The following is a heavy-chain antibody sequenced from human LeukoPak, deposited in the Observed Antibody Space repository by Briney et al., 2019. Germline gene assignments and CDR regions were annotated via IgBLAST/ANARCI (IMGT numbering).Heavy chain of an antibody. CDR1: GFTVNNNY. CDR3: ATRGYFDH. CDR2: IYSDGGT. V-gene: IGHV3-53*01. J-gene: IGHJ4*02. Sequence: GGSLRLSCAASGFTVNNNYISWVRQAPGKGLEWVSVIYSDGGTYYTDAVKGRFTISRDNSKNTVYLQMNSLRAEDTAVYYCATRGYFDHWGQGTLVTVPS. D-gene: IGHD3-16*01.